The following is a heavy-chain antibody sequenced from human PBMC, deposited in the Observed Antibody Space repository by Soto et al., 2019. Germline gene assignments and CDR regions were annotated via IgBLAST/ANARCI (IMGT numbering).Heavy chain of an antibody. Sequence: GGSLRLSCAASGFTFSSYAMSWVRQAPGKGLEWVSAISGSGGSTFYADSVKGRFTISRDNSKNIQYLQMNNLRAEDTAIYYCAVGRVAATPYHYYSGMDVWGQGTTVTVSS. CDR3: AVGRVAATPYHYYSGMDV. J-gene: IGHJ6*02. CDR2: ISGSGGST. V-gene: IGHV3-23*01. CDR1: GFTFSSYA. D-gene: IGHD6-13*01.